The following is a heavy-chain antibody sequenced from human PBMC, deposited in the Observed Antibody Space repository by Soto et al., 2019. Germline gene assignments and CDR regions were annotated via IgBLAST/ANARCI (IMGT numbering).Heavy chain of an antibody. CDR1: GFSFSTYC. D-gene: IGHD4-17*01. J-gene: IGHJ6*02. Sequence: PXVSLRLSCAASGFSFSTYCMYWVRQAPGKGLEWVANTDTDGSRKNYVDSVKGRFIISRDNAKNSLFLQMNSLRADDTAVYYCGRVTLDGFYANGVDVWGQGATVTVSS. V-gene: IGHV3-7*03. CDR2: TDTDGSRK. CDR3: GRVTLDGFYANGVDV.